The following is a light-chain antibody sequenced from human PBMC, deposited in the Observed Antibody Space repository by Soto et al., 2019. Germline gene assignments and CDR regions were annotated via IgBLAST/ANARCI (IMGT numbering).Light chain of an antibody. V-gene: IGKV3-20*01. CDR3: QQYGSPPLT. CDR2: GAS. J-gene: IGKJ4*01. Sequence: EIVLTQSPGTLSLSPGERATLSCRASQSVSSNYLAWYQQKAGQAPRLLIYGASSRATGIPDRFTGSGSGTDFTLTISRLEPEDFAVYYCQQYGSPPLTFGGGTKVDIK. CDR1: QSVSSNY.